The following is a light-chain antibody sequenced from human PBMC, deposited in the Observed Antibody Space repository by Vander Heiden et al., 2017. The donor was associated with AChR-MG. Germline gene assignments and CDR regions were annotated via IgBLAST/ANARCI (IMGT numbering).Light chain of an antibody. J-gene: IGLJ2*01. V-gene: IGLV3-1*01. Sequence: SYDLTQPPSVSVSLGQTASITCSGDKLGDKYVCWYQQKPGQAPVLVIYRDTRRPSGIPERFSGSNSGNTATLTISGTQAMDEADYYGQAWDTRGVFGGGTKLTVL. CDR2: RDT. CDR3: QAWDTRGV. CDR1: KLGDKY.